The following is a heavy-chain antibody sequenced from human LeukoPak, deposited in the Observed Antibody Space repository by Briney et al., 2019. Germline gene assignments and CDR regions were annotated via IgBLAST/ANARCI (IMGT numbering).Heavy chain of an antibody. CDR1: GGTFSSYA. D-gene: IGHD3-22*01. CDR3: ARVTASYDSSELD. Sequence: ASVKVSCKASGGTFSSYAISWVRQAPGQGLQWMGMIDPSDGDTTYAQNFQGRITMTRDMSTTTVYMEMSSLTYEDTAVYYCARVTASYDSSELDWGQGTLVTVSS. CDR2: IDPSDGDT. V-gene: IGHV1-46*01. J-gene: IGHJ4*02.